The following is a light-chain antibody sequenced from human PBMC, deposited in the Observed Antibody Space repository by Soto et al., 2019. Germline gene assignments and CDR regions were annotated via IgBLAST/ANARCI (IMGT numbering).Light chain of an antibody. Sequence: DIQLTQSPSFLSASVGDRVTITCRASQGISSYLAWYHQKPGKAPKLLIYAASTLQSGVPSRFSGSGSGTEFTLTISSLQPEDFATYYCQLLNSYPLPFGPGTKVDIQ. V-gene: IGKV1-9*01. J-gene: IGKJ3*01. CDR3: QLLNSYPLP. CDR2: AAS. CDR1: QGISSY.